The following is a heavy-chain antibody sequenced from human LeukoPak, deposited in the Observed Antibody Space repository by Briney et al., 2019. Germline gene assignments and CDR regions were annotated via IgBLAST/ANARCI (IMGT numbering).Heavy chain of an antibody. CDR1: GFSFYSYA. V-gene: IGHV3-23*01. CDR2: VSGSGGFT. Sequence: GGSLRLSCAASGFSFYSYAMNWVRQAPGKGLEWVSTVSGSGGFTYYADSVKGRFTTSRDNSKNTLYLQMNSLRAEDTAVYYCAKSLVVITTERYYFDYWGQGTLVTLSS. CDR3: AKSLVVITTERYYFDY. D-gene: IGHD3-22*01. J-gene: IGHJ4*02.